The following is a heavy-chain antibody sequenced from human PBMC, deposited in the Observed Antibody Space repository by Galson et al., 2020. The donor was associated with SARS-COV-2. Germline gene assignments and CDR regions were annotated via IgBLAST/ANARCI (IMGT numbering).Heavy chain of an antibody. CDR2: ISYDGSNK. J-gene: IGHJ4*02. CDR3: AKDGPGGYGDYNPGY. Sequence: TGGSLRLSCAASGFTFSSYGMHWVRQAPGKGLEWVAVISYDGSNKYYADSVKGRFTISRDNSKNTLYLQMNSLRAEDTAVYYCAKDGPGGYGDYNPGYWGQGTLVTVSS. V-gene: IGHV3-30*18. CDR1: GFTFSSYG. D-gene: IGHD4-17*01.